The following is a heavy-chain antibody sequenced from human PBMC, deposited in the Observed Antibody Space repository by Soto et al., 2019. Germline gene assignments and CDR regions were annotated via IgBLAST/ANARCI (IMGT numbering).Heavy chain of an antibody. Sequence: QVQLQESGPGLVKPSQTLSLTCTVSGGSISSGGYYWSWIRQHPGKCLEWIGYSYYSGSTYYNPSLKSRVTISVDTSKNQFSLKLSSVTAAVTAVDYCARGGYGDYPYYFDYWGQGTLVTVSS. CDR2: SYYSGST. CDR1: GGSISSGGYY. D-gene: IGHD4-17*01. J-gene: IGHJ4*02. V-gene: IGHV4-31*03. CDR3: ARGGYGDYPYYFDY.